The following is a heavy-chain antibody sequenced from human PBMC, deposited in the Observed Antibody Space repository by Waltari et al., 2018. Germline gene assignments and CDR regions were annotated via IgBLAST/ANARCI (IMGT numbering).Heavy chain of an antibody. V-gene: IGHV4-4*07. D-gene: IGHD5-12*01. CDR1: GGSISNYY. CDR2: IYTSVSA. J-gene: IGHJ4*02. CDR3: AREVRRDGFNYLDY. Sequence: QEQLQESGPGLVKPSETLSLTCSVSGGSISNYYWSWIRQPAGKGLEWIGRIYTSVSANYSPSLKSRVIMSVDTSKNQFSLKLNSVTAADTAVYYCAREVRRDGFNYLDYWGQGTLVTVSS.